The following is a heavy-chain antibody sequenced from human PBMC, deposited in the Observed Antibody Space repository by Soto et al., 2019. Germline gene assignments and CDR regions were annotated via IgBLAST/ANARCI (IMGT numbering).Heavy chain of an antibody. CDR1: GFPLSTSGVG. CDR2: IYWDDDK. Sequence: QITLKESGPTLVKPTQTLTLTCTFSGFPLSTSGVGVGWIRQPPGKALEWLALIYWDDDKRYSPSLKSRLTLTKHTSKNQVVPTLTNTDPVDTATYYWAHSGRKPFDSWGEGTLVTVSS. V-gene: IGHV2-5*02. J-gene: IGHJ4*02. CDR3: AHSGRKPFDS.